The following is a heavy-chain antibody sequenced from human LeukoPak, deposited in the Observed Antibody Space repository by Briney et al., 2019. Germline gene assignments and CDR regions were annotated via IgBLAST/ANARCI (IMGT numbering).Heavy chain of an antibody. Sequence: SETLSLTCAVSGYSISSGYDWAWVRQPPGKGLDWIASINHNGITYYNPSLKSRVAISADTSKNQFSLRLSSVTAADTAVYYCARNYDSTGYHNLPLEYWGQGTLVTVSS. CDR1: GYSISSGYD. CDR2: INHNGIT. D-gene: IGHD3-22*01. J-gene: IGHJ4*02. CDR3: ARNYDSTGYHNLPLEY. V-gene: IGHV4-38-2*01.